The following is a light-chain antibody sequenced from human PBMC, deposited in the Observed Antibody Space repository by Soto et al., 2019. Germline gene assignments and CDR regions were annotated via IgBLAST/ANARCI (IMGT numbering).Light chain of an antibody. J-gene: IGKJ4*01. CDR3: QQNFITPLT. Sequence: DIQMTQSPSSLSAFVGDRVTITCRASQSISAYLTWFQQKPGKAPKLLIHAASRLETGVPSRFSGGGSGTDFTLTISSLQPEDFATYYGQQNFITPLTFGGGTKVEIK. CDR2: AAS. CDR1: QSISAY. V-gene: IGKV1-39*01.